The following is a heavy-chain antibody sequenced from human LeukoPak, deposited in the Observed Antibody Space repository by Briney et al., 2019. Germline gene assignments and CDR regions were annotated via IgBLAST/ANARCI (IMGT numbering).Heavy chain of an antibody. CDR3: ARVGVQLPRD. J-gene: IGHJ4*02. D-gene: IGHD5-18*01. CDR2: INHSGST. V-gene: IGHV4-34*01. CDR1: GGSFSGYY. Sequence: SETLSLTCAVYGGSFSGYYWSWIRQPPGKGLEWIGEINHSGSTNYNPSLKSRVTISVDTSKNQFSLKLSSVTAADTAVYYCARVGVQLPRDWGQGTLVTVSS.